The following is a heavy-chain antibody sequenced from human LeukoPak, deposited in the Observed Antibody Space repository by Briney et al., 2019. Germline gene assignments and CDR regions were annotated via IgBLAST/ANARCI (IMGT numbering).Heavy chain of an antibody. CDR1: GDSISGYY. CDR2: INHSGST. J-gene: IGHJ4*02. D-gene: IGHD3-22*01. Sequence: SETLSLTCTVSGDSISGYYWSWIRQPPGKGLEWIGEINHSGSTNYNPSLKSRVTISVDTSKNQFSLKLSSVTAADTAVYYCARAAYYDSSGYLDYWGQGTLVTVSS. V-gene: IGHV4-34*01. CDR3: ARAAYYDSSGYLDY.